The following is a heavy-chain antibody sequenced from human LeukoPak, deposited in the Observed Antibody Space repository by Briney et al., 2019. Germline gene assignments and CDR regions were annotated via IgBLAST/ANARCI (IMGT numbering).Heavy chain of an antibody. CDR3: ARGKGDYLLNNWFDP. Sequence: PGGSLRLSCAASGFTFSSYGMHWVRQAPGEGLEWVAAISHDGSNKFYADSVKGRFTISRDNSKNTLYLQMNSLRAEDSAVYCCARGKGDYLLNNWFDPWGQGTLVTVSS. D-gene: IGHD4-17*01. CDR1: GFTFSSYG. V-gene: IGHV3-30*03. J-gene: IGHJ5*02. CDR2: ISHDGSNK.